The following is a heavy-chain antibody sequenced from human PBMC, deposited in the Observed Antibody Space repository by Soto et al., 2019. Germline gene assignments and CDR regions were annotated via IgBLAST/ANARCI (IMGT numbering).Heavy chain of an antibody. Sequence: EGSLRLSCAASGFTFSSYEMNWVRQAPGKGLEWVSYISSSGSTIYYADSVKGRFTISRDNAKNSLYLQMNSLRAEDTAVDYCARVEDTAMVFPNYCDYWGQGTLVTVSS. J-gene: IGHJ4*02. CDR1: GFTFSSYE. V-gene: IGHV3-48*03. D-gene: IGHD5-18*01. CDR3: ARVEDTAMVFPNYCDY. CDR2: ISSSGSTI.